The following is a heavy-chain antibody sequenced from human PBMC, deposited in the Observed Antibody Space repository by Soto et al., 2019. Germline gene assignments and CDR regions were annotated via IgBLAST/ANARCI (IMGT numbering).Heavy chain of an antibody. V-gene: IGHV3-33*01. CDR3: ARERTFGDNKHNYMDV. D-gene: IGHD3-10*01. CDR1: EFTFSRHG. Sequence: QVQLVESGGGVVQPGRSLRLSCAASEFTFSRHGMHWVRQAPGKGLQWVGVIWSDGSNEVYADSVKGRFIISRDNSKNFLYVQMNSLRAEDTAVYYCARERTFGDNKHNYMDVWGTGITVTVSS. CDR2: IWSDGSNE. J-gene: IGHJ6*03.